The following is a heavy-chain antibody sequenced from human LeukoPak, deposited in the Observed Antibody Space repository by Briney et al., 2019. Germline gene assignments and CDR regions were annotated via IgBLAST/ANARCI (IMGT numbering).Heavy chain of an antibody. J-gene: IGHJ4*02. CDR1: GFTFSSYW. CDR2: ISSDGSST. CDR3: ARDPYSSYNRAFDY. Sequence: GGSLRLSCAASGFTFSSYWMHWVRQGPGKGLVWVSRISSDGSSTNYADSVKGRFTISRDNAKNTLYLQMNSLRAEDTAVYYCARDPYSSYNRAFDYWGQGTLVTVSS. D-gene: IGHD4-11*01. V-gene: IGHV3-74*01.